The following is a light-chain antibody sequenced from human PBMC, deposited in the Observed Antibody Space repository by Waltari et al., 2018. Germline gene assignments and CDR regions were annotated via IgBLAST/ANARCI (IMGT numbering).Light chain of an antibody. V-gene: IGLV1-44*01. Sequence: QSVLTQAPSASWTPGQRVIISCSGSRSNFGVNPVTSYQQLPGTAPKLLIFYNNERPSGVPDRLSGSKSGTSASLAISGLQSEDEADYYCASWDDSLNGWVFGGGTRLTVL. CDR3: ASWDDSLNGWV. CDR2: YNN. J-gene: IGLJ3*02. CDR1: RSNFGVNP.